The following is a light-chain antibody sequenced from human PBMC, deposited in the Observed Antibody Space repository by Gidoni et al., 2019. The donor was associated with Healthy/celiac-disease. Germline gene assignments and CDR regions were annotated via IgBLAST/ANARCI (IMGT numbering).Light chain of an antibody. V-gene: IGKV3-15*01. CDR3: QQYNNWPPYT. J-gene: IGKJ2*01. CDR2: GAS. Sequence: EIVMTQSPATLSVSPGERATLSCRASQSVSSNLAWYQQKPGQAPRLLIYGASTRATGIPARFSGSGSGTEFTLTISSLRSEDFAVYYCQQYNNWPPYTFXQXTKLEIK. CDR1: QSVSSN.